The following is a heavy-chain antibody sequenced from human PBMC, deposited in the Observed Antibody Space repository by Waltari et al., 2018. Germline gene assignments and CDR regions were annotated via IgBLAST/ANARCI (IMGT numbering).Heavy chain of an antibody. Sequence: QVQLQQWGAGLLKPSETLSLTCAVYGGSFSGYYWTWIRQSPGKGLEWIGEINHSGGTSDNPSLRSRLTILQDTSKNHFSLKLTSVTAADTAEYFCAAGNRGALPFWGQGTVVTVSS. J-gene: IGHJ4*02. CDR3: AAGNRGALPF. D-gene: IGHD3-10*01. V-gene: IGHV4-34*02. CDR1: GGSFSGYY. CDR2: INHSGGT.